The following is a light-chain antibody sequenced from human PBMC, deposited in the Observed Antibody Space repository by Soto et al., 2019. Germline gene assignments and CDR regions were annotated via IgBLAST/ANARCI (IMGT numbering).Light chain of an antibody. V-gene: IGKV1-39*01. CDR3: QQSHSTPPT. CDR1: QSISSW. Sequence: DIQMTQSPSTLSASVGDRVTITCRASQSISSWLAWYQQKPGKAPKLLIYEASHLQSGVPFRFFGSGSGTDFTLTIDNLQHEDSATYYCQQSHSTPPTFGPGTKLEIK. J-gene: IGKJ2*01. CDR2: EAS.